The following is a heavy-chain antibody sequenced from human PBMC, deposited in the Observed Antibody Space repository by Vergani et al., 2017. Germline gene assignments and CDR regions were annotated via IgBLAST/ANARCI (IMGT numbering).Heavy chain of an antibody. CDR2: IYYSGST. Sequence: QVQLQESGPGLVKPSETLFLTCTVSGGSIRSYYWSWIRQPPGKGLEWIGYIYYSGSTNYNPSLKSRVTISVDTSKNQFSLKLSSVTAADTAVYYCARAGYSSSWYGNYYYYGMDVWGQGTTVTVSS. V-gene: IGHV4-59*01. CDR1: GGSIRSYY. J-gene: IGHJ6*02. CDR3: ARAGYSSSWYGNYYYYGMDV. D-gene: IGHD6-13*01.